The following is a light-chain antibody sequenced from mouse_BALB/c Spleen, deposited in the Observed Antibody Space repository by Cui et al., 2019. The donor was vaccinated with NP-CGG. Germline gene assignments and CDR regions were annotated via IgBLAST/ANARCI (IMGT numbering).Light chain of an antibody. CDR2: GTN. Sequence: QAFLTQEFPLTTSPGETVTLTCRSSTGAVTTSNYANWVQEKPDHLFTGLIGGTNNRAPGVPARFSGSLIGDKAALTITGAQTEDEAIYFCALWYSNHWVFGGGTKLTVL. CDR1: TGAVTTSNY. CDR3: ALWYSNHWV. J-gene: IGLJ1*01. V-gene: IGLV1*01.